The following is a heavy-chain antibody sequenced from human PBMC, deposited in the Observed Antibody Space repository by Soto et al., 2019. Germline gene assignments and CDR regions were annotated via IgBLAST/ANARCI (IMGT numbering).Heavy chain of an antibody. CDR3: ARALANWGSEAFDI. Sequence: ASVKVSCKVSGYTLTELSMHWVRQAPGKGLEWMGGFDPEDGETIYAQKFQGRVTMTEDTSTDTAYMELSSLRSEDTAVYYCARALANWGSEAFDIWGQGTMVTVSS. CDR2: FDPEDGET. D-gene: IGHD7-27*01. J-gene: IGHJ3*02. CDR1: GYTLTELS. V-gene: IGHV1-24*01.